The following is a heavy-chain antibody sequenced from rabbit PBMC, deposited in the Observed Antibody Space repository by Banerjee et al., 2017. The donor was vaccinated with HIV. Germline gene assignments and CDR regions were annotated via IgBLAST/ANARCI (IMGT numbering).Heavy chain of an antibody. D-gene: IGHD6-1*01. Sequence: QEQLVESGGGLVQPGASLTLTCTASGFSFSSDYDMFWVRQAPGKGLEWIGYIYTSSGSTWYASWAKGRFTISKTSSTTVTLQMTSLTAADTATYFCATGDGGDGYASRWNLWGPGTLVTVS. J-gene: IGHJ4*01. CDR2: IYTSSGST. V-gene: IGHV1S45*01. CDR3: ATGDGGDGYASRWNL. CDR1: GFSFSSDYD.